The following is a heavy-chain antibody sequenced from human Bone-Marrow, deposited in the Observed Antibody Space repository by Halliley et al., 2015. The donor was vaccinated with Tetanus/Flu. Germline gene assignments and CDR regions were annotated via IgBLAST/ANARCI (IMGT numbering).Heavy chain of an antibody. Sequence: GLEWIGEIFQNGGTNSHPSLKSRVNMSVDKSKNQLSLNMYFVTAADTAVYFCARQSFGIFGIDAWGQGATVTVSS. D-gene: IGHD3-10*01. CDR3: ARQSFGIFGIDA. CDR2: IFQNGGT. J-gene: IGHJ6*01. V-gene: IGHV4-4*01.